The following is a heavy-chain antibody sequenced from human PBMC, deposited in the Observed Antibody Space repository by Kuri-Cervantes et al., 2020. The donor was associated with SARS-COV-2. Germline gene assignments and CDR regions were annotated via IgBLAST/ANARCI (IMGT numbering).Heavy chain of an antibody. CDR1: GGSISSSSYY. J-gene: IGHJ4*02. D-gene: IGHD2-2*01. CDR3: ASAAGFYQLLSH. V-gene: IGHV4-39*01. CDR2: IYYSGST. Sequence: SETLSLTCTVSGGSISSSSYYWGWIRQPPGKGLEWIGSIYYSGSTYYNPSLKSRVTISVDTSKNQFSLELSSVTAADTAVYYCASAAGFYQLLSHWGQGTLVTVSS.